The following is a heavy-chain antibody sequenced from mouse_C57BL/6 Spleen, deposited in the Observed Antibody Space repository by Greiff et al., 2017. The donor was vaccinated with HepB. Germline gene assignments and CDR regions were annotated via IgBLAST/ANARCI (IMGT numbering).Heavy chain of an antibody. CDR2: INPNNGGT. V-gene: IGHV1-26*01. CDR3: ARGAYYSNYVGYFDV. J-gene: IGHJ1*03. CDR1: GYTFTDYY. Sequence: EVQLQQSGPELVKPGASVKISCKASGYTFTDYYMNWVKQSHGKSLEWIGDINPNNGGTSYNQKFKGKATLTVDKSSSTAYMELRSLTSEDSAVYYCARGAYYSNYVGYFDVWGTGTTVTVSS. D-gene: IGHD2-5*01.